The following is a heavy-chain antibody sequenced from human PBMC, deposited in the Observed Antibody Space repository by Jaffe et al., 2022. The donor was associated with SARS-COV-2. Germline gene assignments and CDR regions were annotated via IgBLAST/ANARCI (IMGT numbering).Heavy chain of an antibody. V-gene: IGHV4-61*02. Sequence: QVQLQESGPGLVKPSQTLSLTCTVSGGSINSGRYWWTWIRQPAGKGLEWIGRIYTTGSTHYNPSLKSRATISADTSRNQFSLNLFSVTAADTAVYYCARRVVLGDSSWFDPWGQGILVTVSS. CDR2: IYTTGST. CDR3: ARRVVLGDSSWFDP. J-gene: IGHJ5*02. CDR1: GGSINSGRYW. D-gene: IGHD3-10*02.